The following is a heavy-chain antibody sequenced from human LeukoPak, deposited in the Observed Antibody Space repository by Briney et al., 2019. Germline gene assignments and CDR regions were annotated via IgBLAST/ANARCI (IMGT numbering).Heavy chain of an antibody. J-gene: IGHJ5*02. Sequence: PGGSLRLSCAASGFTFSSYAMSWVRQAPGKGLEWVSAISGSGGSTYYADSVKGRFTISRDNSKNTLYLQMNSLRAEDTAVYYCAKVVDADYYDSSGYYRFHWFDPWAREPWSPSPQ. D-gene: IGHD3-22*01. CDR2: ISGSGGST. CDR1: GFTFSSYA. CDR3: AKVVDADYYDSSGYYRFHWFDP. V-gene: IGHV3-23*01.